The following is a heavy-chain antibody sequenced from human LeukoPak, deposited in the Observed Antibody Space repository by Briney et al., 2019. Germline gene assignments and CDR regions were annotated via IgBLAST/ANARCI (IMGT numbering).Heavy chain of an antibody. D-gene: IGHD3-22*01. CDR2: IYHSGST. CDR3: ARGGGGYYYDSSGYYPFDY. J-gene: IGHJ4*02. CDR1: GGSISSGGYS. V-gene: IGHV4-30-2*01. Sequence: TSETLSLTCAVSGGSISSGGYSWSWIRQPPGKGLEWIGYIYHSGSTYYNPSLKSRVTISVDRSKNQFSLKLSSLTAADPAVYYWARGGGGYYYDSSGYYPFDYWGQGTLVTVSS.